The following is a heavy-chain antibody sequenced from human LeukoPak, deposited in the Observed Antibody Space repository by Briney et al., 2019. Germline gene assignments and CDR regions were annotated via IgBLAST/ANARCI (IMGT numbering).Heavy chain of an antibody. CDR2: ISSSSSYI. V-gene: IGHV3-21*01. J-gene: IGHJ4*02. Sequence: GGSLRLSCAASGFTFSSYSMNWVRQAPGKGLEWVSSISSSSSYIYYADSVKGRFTISRDNAKNSLYLQMNSLRAEDTAVYYFARSAGELQYYFSCCGEASLVTVSS. CDR3: ARSAGELQYYFSC. CDR1: GFTFSSYS. D-gene: IGHD1-26*01.